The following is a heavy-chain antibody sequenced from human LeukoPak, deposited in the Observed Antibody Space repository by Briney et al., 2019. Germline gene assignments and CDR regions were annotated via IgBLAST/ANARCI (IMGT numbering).Heavy chain of an antibody. CDR1: GFTFSDYH. D-gene: IGHD3-22*01. CDR2: IRSNGSTI. J-gene: IGHJ6*02. Sequence: GGSLRLSWPASGFTFSDYHMGWIPQAPGKGPEWVSYIRSNGSTIYYADSEKGRFTIYRDNAKNSLYLQMNSLRAEDTAVYYCARDGPYDSSGYYYRYYYGMDVWGQGTTVTVSS. CDR3: ARDGPYDSSGYYYRYYYGMDV. V-gene: IGHV3-11*01.